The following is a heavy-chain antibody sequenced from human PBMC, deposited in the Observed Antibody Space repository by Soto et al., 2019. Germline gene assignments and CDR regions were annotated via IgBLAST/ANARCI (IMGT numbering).Heavy chain of an antibody. V-gene: IGHV1-69*02. D-gene: IGHD3-10*01. CDR1: GDTFSFYS. CDR3: ASSYGSGYRAFDY. CDR2: VNPILSIS. J-gene: IGHJ4*02. Sequence: QVQLVQSGAEVKRPGSSVKVSCKTSGDTFSFYSINWVRQAPGLGLEWMGRVNPILSISNYAQRFQGRVTMTADKXTSAAYMELRSLRSEDTAIYYCASSYGSGYRAFDYWGQGALVTVSS.